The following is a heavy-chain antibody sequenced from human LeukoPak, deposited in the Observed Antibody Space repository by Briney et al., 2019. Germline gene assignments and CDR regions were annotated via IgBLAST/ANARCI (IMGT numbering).Heavy chain of an antibody. J-gene: IGHJ4*02. V-gene: IGHV3-23*01. CDR2: ISASAAMA. Sequence: PGGSLRLSCEASGFTFNNYVMTWVRQAPGKGLEWVSSISASAAMAYYAASVRGRFTISRDTSRSTLYLQMNSLRAEDAAVYYCAKAPVTSCRGAFCYPFDYWGQGTLVTVSS. D-gene: IGHD2-15*01. CDR3: AKAPVTSCRGAFCYPFDY. CDR1: GFTFNNYV.